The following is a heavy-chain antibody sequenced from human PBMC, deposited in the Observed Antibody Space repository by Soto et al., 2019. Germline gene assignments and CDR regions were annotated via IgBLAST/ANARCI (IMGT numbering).Heavy chain of an antibody. CDR3: AAALKTRTWYPLSDL. CDR1: GFTFSNSA. Sequence: GASVKVSCKASGFTFSNSAVHWVRQARGQRLEWIGWIVADSGNTNYAQKFQERVTLTRDMSTTTVFMEVSSLRSEDTAVYYCAAALKTRTWYPLSDLWGQGTLVTVSS. D-gene: IGHD6-13*01. CDR2: IVADSGNT. J-gene: IGHJ5*02. V-gene: IGHV1-58*01.